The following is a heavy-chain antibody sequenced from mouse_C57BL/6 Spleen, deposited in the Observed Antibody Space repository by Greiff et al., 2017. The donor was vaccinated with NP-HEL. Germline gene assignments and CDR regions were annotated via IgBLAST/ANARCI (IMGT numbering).Heavy chain of an antibody. CDR1: GYTFTSYG. J-gene: IGHJ1*03. CDR3: ARGHYYGSSYRWYFDV. CDR2: ISPSNGGT. D-gene: IGHD1-1*01. V-gene: IGHV1-53*01. Sequence: QVQLQQPGTELVKPGASVKLSCKASGYTFTSYGMHWVKQRPGQGLEWIGNISPSNGGTNYNEKFKGKATFTADTSSNTAYMQLSSLTTEDAAIYYCARGHYYGSSYRWYFDVWGTGTTVTVSS.